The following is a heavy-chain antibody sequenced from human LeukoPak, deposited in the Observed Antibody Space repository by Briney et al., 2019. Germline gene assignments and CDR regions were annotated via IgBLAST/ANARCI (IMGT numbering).Heavy chain of an antibody. J-gene: IGHJ4*02. CDR2: IYSGGST. Sequence: GGSLRLSCAASGSTFSSNYMSWVRQAPGKGLEWVSVIYSGGSTYYADSVKGRFTISRDNSKNTLYLQMNSLRAEDTAVYYCARSDDFWSGYYSDYWGQGTLVTVSS. D-gene: IGHD3-3*01. CDR3: ARSDDFWSGYYSDY. CDR1: GSTFSSNY. V-gene: IGHV3-66*02.